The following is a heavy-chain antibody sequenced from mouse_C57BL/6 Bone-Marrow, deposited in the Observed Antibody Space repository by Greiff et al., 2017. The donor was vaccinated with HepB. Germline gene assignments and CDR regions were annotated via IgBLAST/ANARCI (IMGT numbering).Heavy chain of an antibody. Sequence: EVKLQESGPGLVKPSQSLSLTCSVTGYSITSGYYWNWIRQFPGNKLEWMGYISYDGSNNYNPSFKNRISITRDTSKNQFFLKLNSVTTEDTATYYCARGDLWGTGTTVTVSS. CDR3: ARGDL. CDR1: GYSITSGYY. D-gene: IGHD3-3*01. CDR2: ISYDGSN. J-gene: IGHJ1*03. V-gene: IGHV3-6*01.